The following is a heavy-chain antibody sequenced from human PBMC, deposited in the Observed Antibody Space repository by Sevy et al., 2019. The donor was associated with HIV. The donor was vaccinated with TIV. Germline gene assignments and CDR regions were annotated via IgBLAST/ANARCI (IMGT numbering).Heavy chain of an antibody. Sequence: GGSLRLSCAASGFTVSSSYMTWVRQPPGKGLEWVSVIYSGGSTYYTDSVKGRFTISRDNSKNTLYLQMNNRGAADKAVYYCARGRGVFGAVAINWFDPWGQGALVTVSS. CDR1: GFTVSSSY. CDR3: ARGRGVFGAVAINWFDP. J-gene: IGHJ5*02. D-gene: IGHD3-3*01. CDR2: IYSGGST. V-gene: IGHV3-53*01.